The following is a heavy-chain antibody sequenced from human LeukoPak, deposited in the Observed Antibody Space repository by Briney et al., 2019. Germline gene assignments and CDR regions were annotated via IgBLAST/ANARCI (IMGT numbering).Heavy chain of an antibody. CDR1: GFTFSSYS. CDR2: ISSSSSYI. CDR3: ARRMATTKPLDY. D-gene: IGHD5-24*01. Sequence: KPGGSLRLSCAASGFTFSSYSMNWVRQAPGKGLGWVSSISSSSSYIYYADSVKGRFTISRDNAKNSLYLQMNSLRAEDTAVYYCARRMATTKPLDYWGQGTLVTVSS. V-gene: IGHV3-21*01. J-gene: IGHJ4*02.